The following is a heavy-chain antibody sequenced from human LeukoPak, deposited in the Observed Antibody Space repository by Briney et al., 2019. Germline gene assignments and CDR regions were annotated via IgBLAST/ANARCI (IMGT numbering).Heavy chain of an antibody. D-gene: IGHD5-24*01. J-gene: IGHJ4*02. V-gene: IGHV4-34*01. CDR1: GGSFSGYY. Sequence: PSETLSLICAVYGGSFSGYYWSWIRQPPGKGLEWIGEINHSGSTNYNPSLKSRVTISVDTSKNQFSLKLSSVTAADTAVYYCARGREMATLTPFDYWGQGTLVTVSS. CDR3: ARGREMATLTPFDY. CDR2: INHSGST.